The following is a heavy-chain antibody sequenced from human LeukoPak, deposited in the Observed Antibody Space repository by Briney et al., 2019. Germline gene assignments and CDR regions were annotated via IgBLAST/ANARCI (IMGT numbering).Heavy chain of an antibody. CDR2: IHSGGTT. CDR3: ARGDRAMKHDAFDI. CDR1: GFTVSNNY. V-gene: IGHV3-53*01. J-gene: IGHJ3*02. Sequence: GGSLRLSCAASGFTVSNNYMSWVRQAPGKGLEWVSVIHSGGTTNYADSVQGRFTISRDNAKNSLYLQMNSLRAEDTAVYYCARGDRAMKHDAFDIWGQGTMVTVSS. D-gene: IGHD5-18*01.